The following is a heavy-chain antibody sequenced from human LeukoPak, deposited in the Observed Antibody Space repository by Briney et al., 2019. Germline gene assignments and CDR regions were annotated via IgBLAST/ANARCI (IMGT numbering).Heavy chain of an antibody. CDR2: IYYSGST. J-gene: IGHJ5*02. V-gene: IGHV4-59*05. CDR1: GGSISSYY. CDR3: ARQGEWFDP. Sequence: SETLSLTCTVSGGSISSYYWSWIRQPPGKGLEWIGSIYYSGSTYYNPSLKSRVTISVDTSKNQFSLKLSSVTAADTAVYYCARQGEWFDPWGQGTLVTVSS.